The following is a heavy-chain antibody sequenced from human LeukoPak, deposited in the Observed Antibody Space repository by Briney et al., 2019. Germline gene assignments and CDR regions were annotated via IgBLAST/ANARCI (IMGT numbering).Heavy chain of an antibody. CDR3: ATDMITFGGVIAKNY. CDR1: GRSLSSSSYY. J-gene: IGHJ4*02. V-gene: IGHV4-39*07. D-gene: IGHD3-16*02. CDR2: IYYSGST. Sequence: SETLSLTCTVSGRSLSSSSYYWGWLRQPPGKGLEWTASIYYSGSTYYNPSLKSRVTISVDTSKNQFSLKLSSVTAADTAVYYCATDMITFGGVIAKNYWGQGTLVTVSS.